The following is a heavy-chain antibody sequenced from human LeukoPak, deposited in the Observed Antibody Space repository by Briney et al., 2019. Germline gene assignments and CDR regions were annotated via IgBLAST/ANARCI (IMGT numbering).Heavy chain of an antibody. D-gene: IGHD2-21*02. Sequence: GGSLRLSCAASGFTFDDYAMHWVRQAPGKGLEWVSGISWNSGSIGYADSVKGRFTISRDNAKNSLYLQMNSLRAEDTALYYCAKGFVVVTAIPYFDYWGQGTLVTVSS. J-gene: IGHJ4*02. CDR3: AKGFVVVTAIPYFDY. V-gene: IGHV3-9*01. CDR1: GFTFDDYA. CDR2: ISWNSGSI.